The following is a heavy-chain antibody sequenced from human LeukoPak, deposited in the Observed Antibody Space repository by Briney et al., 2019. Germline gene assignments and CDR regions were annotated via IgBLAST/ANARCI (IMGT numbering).Heavy chain of an antibody. J-gene: IGHJ5*02. V-gene: IGHV3-66*01. CDR2: IYSGGST. Sequence: GGSLRLSCAASGFTVSNNYMSWVRQAPGKGLEWVSVIYSGGSTYYADSVKGRFTISRDNSMNTLYLQMNSLRAEDTAVYYCARARSKVRGAAYNWFDPWGQGTLVTVSS. CDR3: ARARSKVRGAAYNWFDP. CDR1: GFTVSNNY. D-gene: IGHD3-10*01.